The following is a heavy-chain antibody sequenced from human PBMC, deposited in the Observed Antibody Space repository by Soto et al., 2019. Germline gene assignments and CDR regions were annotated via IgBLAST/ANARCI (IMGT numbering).Heavy chain of an antibody. CDR1: GGFISSYY. V-gene: IGHV4-59*08. J-gene: IGHJ4*02. CDR3: LAAQNHFYFDF. D-gene: IGHD6-19*01. CDR2: IYYSGST. Sequence: SETLSLTCAVSGGFISSYYWSWIRQPPGKELEWIGNIYYSGSTNYNPSLKSRVTISADTSKNQFSLKLSSVTAADTAVYYCLAAQNHFYFDFWGPGTLVTVSS.